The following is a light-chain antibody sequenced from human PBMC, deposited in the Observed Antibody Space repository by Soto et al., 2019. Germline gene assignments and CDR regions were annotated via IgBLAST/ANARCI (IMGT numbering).Light chain of an antibody. V-gene: IGKV1-33*01. CDR1: QDISNY. Sequence: DIQMTQSPSFLSASVGDRVTVTCQASQDISNYLNWYQQKLGKAPKLLIYDASNLETGVPSRFSGSGSGTDFTFTISSLQPEDIATYYCQQYDNLPLTFGGGTKVEIK. CDR3: QQYDNLPLT. J-gene: IGKJ4*01. CDR2: DAS.